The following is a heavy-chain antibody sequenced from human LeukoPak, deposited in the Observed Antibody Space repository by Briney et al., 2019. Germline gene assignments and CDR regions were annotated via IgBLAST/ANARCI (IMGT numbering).Heavy chain of an antibody. D-gene: IGHD6-13*01. CDR2: INPNSGGT. CDR3: ARTWYSSSWYYFDC. Sequence: PSVKVSCKASGYTFTDYYMHWVRQAPGQGLEWMGWINPNSGGTNYAQKFQGRVTMTRDTSISTAYMELSRLRSDDTAVYYCARTWYSSSWYYFDCWGQGTLVTVSS. V-gene: IGHV1-2*02. J-gene: IGHJ4*02. CDR1: GYTFTDYY.